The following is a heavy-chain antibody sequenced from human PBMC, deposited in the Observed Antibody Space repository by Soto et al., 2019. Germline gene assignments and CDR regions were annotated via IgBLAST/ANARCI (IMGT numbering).Heavy chain of an antibody. CDR2: ISGSGGST. D-gene: IGHD3-3*01. CDR3: AKASVPYYDFWSGYYWGYYYYYGMDV. J-gene: IGHJ6*02. V-gene: IGHV3-23*01. Sequence: PGGSLRLSCAASGFTLSSYAMSWVRQAPGKGLEWVSAISGSGGSTYYADSVKGRFTISRDNSKNTLYLQMNSLRAEDTAVYYCAKASVPYYDFWSGYYWGYYYYYGMDVWGQGTTVTVSS. CDR1: GFTLSSYA.